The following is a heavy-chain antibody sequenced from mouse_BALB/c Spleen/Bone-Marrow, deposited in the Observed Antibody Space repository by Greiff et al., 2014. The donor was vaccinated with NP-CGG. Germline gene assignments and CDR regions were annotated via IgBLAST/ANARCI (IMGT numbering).Heavy chain of an antibody. CDR2: IYPGDGDA. V-gene: IGHV1-80*01. D-gene: IGHD4-1*01. Sequence: QVQLQQSGAELVRPGSSVKISCKASGYAFSSYWMNWVKQRPGQGLEWIGQIYPGDGDANYNGKFKGKASLTADKSSSTAYMQLSSLTSEDSEVSFCTRSELGRYYAMDHWGQGTSVSVSS. CDR3: TRSELGRYYAMDH. CDR1: GYAFSSYW. J-gene: IGHJ4*01.